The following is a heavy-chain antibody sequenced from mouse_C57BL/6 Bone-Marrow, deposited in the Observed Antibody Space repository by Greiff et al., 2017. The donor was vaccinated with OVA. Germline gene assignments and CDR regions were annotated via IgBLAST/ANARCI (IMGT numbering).Heavy chain of an antibody. V-gene: IGHV1-81*01. CDR2: IYPRSGNT. D-gene: IGHD2-4*01. Sequence: QVHVKQSGAELARPGASVKLSCKASGYTFTSYGISWVKQRTGQGLEWIGEIYPRSGNTYYNEKFKGKATLTADKSSSTAYMELRSLTSEDSAVYFCARGGIYYDYDKGPRRDSSMDYWGQGTSVTVSS. J-gene: IGHJ4*01. CDR3: ARGGIYYDYDKGPRRDSSMDY. CDR1: GYTFTSYG.